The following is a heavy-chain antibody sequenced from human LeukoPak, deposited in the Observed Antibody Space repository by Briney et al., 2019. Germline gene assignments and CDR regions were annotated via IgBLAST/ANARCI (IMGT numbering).Heavy chain of an antibody. J-gene: IGHJ4*02. CDR3: ARRTGLFAPAGSD. Sequence: SETLSLTCTVSGGSISSSSYYWGWIRQPPGKGLEWIGTIYYAGDTYYNPSLKSRVTMSVDTSKNQLSLKLTSVTSADAAVYYCARRTGLFAPAGSDWGQGTLVIVSS. V-gene: IGHV4-39*01. CDR1: GGSISSSSYY. D-gene: IGHD6-13*01. CDR2: IYYAGDT.